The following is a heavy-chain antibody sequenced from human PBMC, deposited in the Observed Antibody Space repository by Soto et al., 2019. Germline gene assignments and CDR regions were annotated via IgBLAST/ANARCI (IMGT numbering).Heavy chain of an antibody. D-gene: IGHD2-15*01. Sequence: NPSETLSLTCAVSGDSISRGGYSWSWIRRPPGKGLELIGYIYHSGSTYYNPSVKSRVTISVDRSKNQLFLTLSSVTAADTAVYYCARVLRCSGGTCYPTGGWFDPWGQGSLVTVSS. V-gene: IGHV4-30-2*01. CDR3: ARVLRCSGGTCYPTGGWFDP. CDR2: IYHSGST. J-gene: IGHJ5*02. CDR1: GDSISRGGYS.